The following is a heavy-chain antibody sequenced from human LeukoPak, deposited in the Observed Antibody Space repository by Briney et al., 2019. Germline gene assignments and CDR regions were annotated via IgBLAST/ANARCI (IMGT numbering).Heavy chain of an antibody. V-gene: IGHV3-30*18. J-gene: IGHJ4*02. CDR2: ISYDGSNK. D-gene: IGHD2-2*01. CDR3: AKPTPLLSAAMAGSEY. CDR1: GFTFSNYG. Sequence: PGGSLRLSCAASGFTFSNYGMHWVRQAPGKGLEWVAIISYDGSNKNHADSVKGRFSISRGNSKNTLYLQMNSLRAEDTAVYYCAKPTPLLSAAMAGSEYWGQGTLVTVSS.